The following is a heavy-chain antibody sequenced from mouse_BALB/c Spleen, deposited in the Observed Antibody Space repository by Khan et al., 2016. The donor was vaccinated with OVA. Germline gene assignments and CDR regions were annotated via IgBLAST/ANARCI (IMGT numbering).Heavy chain of an antibody. CDR2: ISYSDST. CDR3: ARWNYRYDGYFDY. V-gene: IGHV3-8*02. J-gene: IGHJ2*01. CDR1: GDSITSGY. Sequence: EVQLLESGPSLVKPSQTLSLTCSVTGDSITSGYWNWIRRFPGNKLEYMGYISYSDSTFYNPSLKSRISITRDTSKNQYYLQLNSVTTEDTATYYCARWNYRYDGYFDYWGQGTTLTVAS. D-gene: IGHD2-14*01.